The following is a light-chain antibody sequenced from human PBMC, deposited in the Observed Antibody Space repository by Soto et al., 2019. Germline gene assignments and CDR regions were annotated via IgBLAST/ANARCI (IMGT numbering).Light chain of an antibody. CDR3: SSFTNNNTPHVV. Sequence: QSALTQPASVSGSPGQSITISCTGTDSDVGGYNYVSWYQQHPDKAPKLMIYGVYNRPSGVSSRFSGSKSGNAASLTVSGLQAEDEADYYCSSFTNNNTPHVVFGGGTKVTVL. V-gene: IGLV2-14*01. CDR1: DSDVGGYNY. J-gene: IGLJ2*01. CDR2: GVY.